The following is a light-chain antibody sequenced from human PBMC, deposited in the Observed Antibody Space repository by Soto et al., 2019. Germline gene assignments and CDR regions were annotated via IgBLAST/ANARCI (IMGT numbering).Light chain of an antibody. J-gene: IGLJ1*01. V-gene: IGLV2-18*02. CDR3: SSYTTSTTYV. Sequence: QSVLTQPPSVSGSPGQSVAISCTGTSSEVGSYNRVSWYQQPPGTAPKLMIYDVSNRPSGVPDRFSGSKSGNTASLTISGLQFEDGTDYYCSSYTTSTTYVFGTGTKLTVL. CDR1: SSEVGSYNR. CDR2: DVS.